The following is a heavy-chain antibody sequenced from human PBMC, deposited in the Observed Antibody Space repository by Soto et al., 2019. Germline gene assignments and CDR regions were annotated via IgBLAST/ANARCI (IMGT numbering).Heavy chain of an antibody. V-gene: IGHV4-59*08. CDR1: GGSITNYY. CDR2: INYDGYS. Sequence: QVQLQESGPGLVKPSETLSLTCTVSGGSITNYYCSWFRQPPGKGLEWIGYINYDGYSAYNLTLKRRVTLSMDASKLQFSLMLESVPATDTAVYYCARHGFGPLHGLVDVWGPGTTVIVSS. D-gene: IGHD3-10*01. J-gene: IGHJ6*02. CDR3: ARHGFGPLHGLVDV.